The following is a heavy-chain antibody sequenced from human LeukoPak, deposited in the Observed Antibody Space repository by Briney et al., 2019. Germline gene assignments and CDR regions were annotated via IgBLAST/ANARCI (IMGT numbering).Heavy chain of an antibody. D-gene: IGHD2-21*02. J-gene: IGHJ5*02. CDR1: GGSISSYY. Sequence: PSETLSLTCTVSGGSISSYYWSWIRQPAGRGLEWIGRIYTSGSTNYNPSLKSRVTMSVDTSKNQFSLKLSSVTAADTAVYYCARDMTYCGGNCYWNWFDPWGQGTLVTVSS. CDR2: IYTSGST. V-gene: IGHV4-4*07. CDR3: ARDMTYCGGNCYWNWFDP.